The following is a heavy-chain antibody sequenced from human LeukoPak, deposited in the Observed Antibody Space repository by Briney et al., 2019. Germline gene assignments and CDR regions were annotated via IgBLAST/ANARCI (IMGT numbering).Heavy chain of an antibody. V-gene: IGHV3-30*18. CDR2: VSYDGSNK. CDR3: AKETLYCSSTSCYSYFDY. CDR1: GFTFSSYG. D-gene: IGHD2-2*01. J-gene: IGHJ4*02. Sequence: GGSLRLSCAASGFTFSSYGMHWVRQAPGKGLEWVAVVSYDGSNKYYADSVKGRFTISRDNSKNTLYLQMNSLRAEDTAVYYCAKETLYCSSTSCYSYFDYWGQGTLVTVSS.